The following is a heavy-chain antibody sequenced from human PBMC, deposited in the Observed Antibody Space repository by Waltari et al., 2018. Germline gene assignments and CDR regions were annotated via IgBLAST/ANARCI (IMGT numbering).Heavy chain of an antibody. CDR1: GGSFSGYY. CDR3: AAHLLWFGRRGFDY. D-gene: IGHD3-10*01. J-gene: IGHJ4*02. CDR2: INHSGST. V-gene: IGHV4-34*01. Sequence: QVQLQQWGAGLLKPSETLSLTCAVYGGSFSGYYWSWIRQPPGKGLEWIGEINHSGSTHHNPFPKGRVTISGDTAKDQFSLKLSSVTAADTAVDYCAAHLLWFGRRGFDYWGQGTLVTVSS.